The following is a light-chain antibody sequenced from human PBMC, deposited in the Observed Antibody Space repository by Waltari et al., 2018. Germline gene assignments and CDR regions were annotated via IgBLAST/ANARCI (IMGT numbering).Light chain of an antibody. J-gene: IGLJ1*01. CDR2: DVS. CDR3: SSYTSSSTLYV. Sequence: QSALTQPASVSGSPGQSITISCTGTSSDVGGYNYVSWYQQHPGNTPKLMIYDVSNWPAGVSNRFSGSKAGNTASLTISGLQAEDEADYYCSSYTSSSTLYVFGTGTKVTVL. V-gene: IGLV2-14*01. CDR1: SSDVGGYNY.